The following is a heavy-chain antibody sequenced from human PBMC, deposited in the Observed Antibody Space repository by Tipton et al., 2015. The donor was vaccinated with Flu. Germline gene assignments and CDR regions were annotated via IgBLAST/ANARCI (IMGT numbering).Heavy chain of an antibody. CDR2: IHRSGNT. Sequence: TLSLTCSVSGDSMGSRYYWGWIRQAPGKGLEWIANIHRSGNTYYNPSLKSRVTLSVDTSKNQFSLKVSSVTAADTAVYYRARRDYSNYVSEPKNWFDRWGQGTLVTVSP. J-gene: IGHJ5*02. V-gene: IGHV4-38-2*01. D-gene: IGHD4-11*01. CDR3: ARRDYSNYVSEPKNWFDR. CDR1: GDSMGSRYY.